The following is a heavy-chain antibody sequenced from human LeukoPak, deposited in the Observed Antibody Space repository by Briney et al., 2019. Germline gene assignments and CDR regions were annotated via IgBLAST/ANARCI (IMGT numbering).Heavy chain of an antibody. Sequence: GGSLRLSCAASGFTSSSYWMSWVRQAPGKGLEWVANIKQDGSEKYYVDSVKGRFTISRDNAKNSLYLQMNSLRAEDTAVYYCARELSHSSSWINDAFDIWGQGTMVTVSS. V-gene: IGHV3-7*01. D-gene: IGHD6-13*01. J-gene: IGHJ3*02. CDR3: ARELSHSSSWINDAFDI. CDR1: GFTSSSYW. CDR2: IKQDGSEK.